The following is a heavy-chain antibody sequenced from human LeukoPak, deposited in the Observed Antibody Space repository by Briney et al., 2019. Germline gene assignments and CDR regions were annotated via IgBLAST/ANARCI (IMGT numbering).Heavy chain of an antibody. D-gene: IGHD4-11*01. V-gene: IGHV4-59*01. CDR3: ARLRGNYFPDY. J-gene: IGHJ4*02. CDR1: GGSISGYY. CDR2: IYYSGST. Sequence: SETLSLTCTVSGGSISGYYWSWIRQPPGKGLEWIGYIYYSGSTNYNPSLKSRITISVDTSKNQFSLRLSSVTAADTAVYFCARLRGNYFPDYWGQGTLVTVSS.